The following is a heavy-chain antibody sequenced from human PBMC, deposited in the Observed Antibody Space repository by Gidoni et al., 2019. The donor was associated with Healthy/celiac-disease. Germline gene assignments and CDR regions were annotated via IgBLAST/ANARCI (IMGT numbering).Heavy chain of an antibody. Sequence: QLQLQESGPGLVKPSETLSLTCTVSGGSISSSSYYWGWIRQPPGKGLEWLGSIYYSGSTYYKPSLKSRVTISVDTSKNQFSLKLSSGTAADTAVYYWANKGVTGDWYYFDYWGQGTLVTVSS. CDR3: ANKGVTGDWYYFDY. V-gene: IGHV4-39*01. CDR1: GGSISSSSYY. J-gene: IGHJ4*02. CDR2: IYYSGST. D-gene: IGHD7-27*01.